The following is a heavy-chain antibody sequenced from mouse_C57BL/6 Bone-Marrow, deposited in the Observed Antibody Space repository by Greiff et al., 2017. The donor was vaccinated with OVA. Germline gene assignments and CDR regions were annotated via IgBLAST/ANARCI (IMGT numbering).Heavy chain of an antibody. V-gene: IGHV14-1*01. CDR2: IDPEDGDT. CDR1: GFNIKDYY. CDR3: TTGRLRPWFAY. Sequence: VQLQQSEAELVRPGASVKLSCTASGFNIKDYYMHWVKQRPEQGLEWIGRIDPEDGDTEYAPKFQGKATMTADTSSNTAYLQLSSLTSEDTAVYYCTTGRLRPWFAYWGQGTLVTVSA. D-gene: IGHD2-4*01. J-gene: IGHJ3*01.